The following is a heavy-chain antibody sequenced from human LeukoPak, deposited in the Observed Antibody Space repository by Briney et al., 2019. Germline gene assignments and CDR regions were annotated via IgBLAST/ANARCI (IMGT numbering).Heavy chain of an antibody. CDR1: GFTFSSYA. Sequence: GRSLRLSCAASGFTFSSYAMHWVRQAPGKGLEWVAVISYDGSNKYYADSVKGRFTISRDNSKNTLYLQMNSLRAEDTAVYYCARDFTNMYYDILTGYYTPFYYYYGMDAWGQGTTVTVSS. D-gene: IGHD3-9*01. CDR2: ISYDGSNK. V-gene: IGHV3-30*04. CDR3: ARDFTNMYYDILTGYYTPFYYYYGMDA. J-gene: IGHJ6*02.